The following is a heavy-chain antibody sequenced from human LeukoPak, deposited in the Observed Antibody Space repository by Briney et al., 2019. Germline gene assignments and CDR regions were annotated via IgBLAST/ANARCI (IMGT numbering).Heavy chain of an antibody. CDR3: AKGGGWFGELVAFDI. CDR2: TRKDERHK. V-gene: IGHV3-30*02. D-gene: IGHD3-10*01. J-gene: IGHJ3*02. CDR1: GFSFSTFD. Sequence: PGGSLRLSCAASGFSFSTFDMQWTRQAPGKGLEWVAFTRKDERHKYYAPSVEGRFTISRDNSKNTLFLQMNSLRAEDTAVYYCAKGGGWFGELVAFDIWGQGTMVTVSS.